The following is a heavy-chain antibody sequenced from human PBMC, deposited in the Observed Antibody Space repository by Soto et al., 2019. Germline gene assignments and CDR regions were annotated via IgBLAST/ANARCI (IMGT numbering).Heavy chain of an antibody. CDR3: AREKNERVPHGKDFDY. CDR1: GFSLSNFS. Sequence: GGSLRLSCAASGFSLSNFSMHWVRQAPGKGLEWVAGISFDESHKFYVDSARFTISRDNSKNTLYLQVISLRAEDTVLYYCAREKNERVPHGKDFDYWGQGTPVTVSS. CDR2: ISFDESHK. D-gene: IGHD2-15*01. J-gene: IGHJ4*02. V-gene: IGHV3-33*05.